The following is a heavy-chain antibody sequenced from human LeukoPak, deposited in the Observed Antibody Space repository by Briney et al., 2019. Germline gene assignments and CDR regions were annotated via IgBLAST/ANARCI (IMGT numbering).Heavy chain of an antibody. CDR1: GFTFSSYG. V-gene: IGHV3-33*03. Sequence: PGGSLRLSCAAYGFTFSSYGMHWVRQAPGKGLEWVAVIWYDGSNKYYADSVKGRFTISRDNAKNTLYLQMNSLRADDSAVYYCAGTTTTCCNYWGQGTLVTVSS. J-gene: IGHJ4*02. CDR2: IWYDGSNK. CDR3: AGTTTTCCNY. D-gene: IGHD4-11*01.